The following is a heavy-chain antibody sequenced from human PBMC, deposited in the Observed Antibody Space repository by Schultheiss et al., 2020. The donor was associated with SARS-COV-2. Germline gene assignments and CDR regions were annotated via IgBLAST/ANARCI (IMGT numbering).Heavy chain of an antibody. CDR3: ARDRDRFDY. Sequence: GSLRLSCAVYGGSFSGYYWSWIRQPPGKGLEWIGEINHSGSTNYNPSLKSRVTISVDTSKNQFSLKLSSVTAADTAVYYCARDRDRFDYWGQGTLVTVSS. V-gene: IGHV4-34*01. D-gene: IGHD1-14*01. CDR2: INHSGST. J-gene: IGHJ4*02. CDR1: GGSFSGYY.